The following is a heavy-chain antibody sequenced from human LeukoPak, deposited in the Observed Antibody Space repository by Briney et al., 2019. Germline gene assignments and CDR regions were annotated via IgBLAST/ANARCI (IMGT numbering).Heavy chain of an antibody. Sequence: PGGSLRLSCAASGFTFSSYEMNWVRQAPGKGLEWVSTISGSGGSTSYADSVKGRFTISRDNSKNTMYLQMNSLRAEDTAVYYCAKGSGLNGYPQWVFDYWGQGTLVTVSS. D-gene: IGHD5-18*01. J-gene: IGHJ4*02. V-gene: IGHV3-23*01. CDR1: GFTFSSYE. CDR2: ISGSGGST. CDR3: AKGSGLNGYPQWVFDY.